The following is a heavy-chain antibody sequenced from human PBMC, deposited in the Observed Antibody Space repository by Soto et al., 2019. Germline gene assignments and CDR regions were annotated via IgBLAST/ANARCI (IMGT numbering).Heavy chain of an antibody. V-gene: IGHV3-49*03. CDR2: IRSKAYGGTT. D-gene: IGHD3-22*01. Sequence: GGSLRLSCTASGFTFGDYTMRWFRQAPGKGLEGVGFIRSKAYGGTTEYAASVKGRFTISRDDSKSIAYLKMNSLKTEDTAVYYCTTVPYYYDSSESWGQGTPDTVS. J-gene: IGHJ4*02. CDR3: TTVPYYYDSSES. CDR1: GFTFGDYT.